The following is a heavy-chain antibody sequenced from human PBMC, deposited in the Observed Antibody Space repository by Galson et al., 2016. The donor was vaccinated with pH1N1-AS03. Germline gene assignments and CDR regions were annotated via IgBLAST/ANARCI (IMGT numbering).Heavy chain of an antibody. Sequence: SVKVSCKASGLTFSSYAISWVRQAPGQGLEWMGGVKGVFRTTNYAQKFQGRITITMDQSTGTAYMEVSSLRAEDTAVHYCATAGNYFDIRRLDYWGQGTPVTVFS. CDR2: VKGVFRTT. J-gene: IGHJ4*02. CDR1: GLTFSSYA. CDR3: ATAGNYFDIRRLDY. D-gene: IGHD3-9*01. V-gene: IGHV1-69*05.